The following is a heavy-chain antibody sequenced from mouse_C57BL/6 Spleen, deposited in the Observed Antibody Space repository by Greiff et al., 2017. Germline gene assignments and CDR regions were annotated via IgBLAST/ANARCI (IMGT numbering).Heavy chain of an antibody. J-gene: IGHJ4*01. D-gene: IGHD2-4*01. CDR1: GYTFTSYW. Sequence: QVHVKQPGAELVKPGASVKMSCKASGYTFTSYWITWVKQRPGQGLEWIGDIYPGSGSTNYNEKFKSKATLTVDTSSSTAYMQLSSLTSEDSAVYYCARGGDYGYAMDYWGQGTSVTVSS. V-gene: IGHV1-55*01. CDR2: IYPGSGST. CDR3: ARGGDYGYAMDY.